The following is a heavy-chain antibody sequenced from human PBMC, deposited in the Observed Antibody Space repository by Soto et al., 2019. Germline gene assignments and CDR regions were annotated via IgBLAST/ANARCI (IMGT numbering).Heavy chain of an antibody. CDR3: AREGGSGWRMNWFDP. J-gene: IGHJ5*02. Sequence: SETLSLTCTVSGGSISSYYWSWIRQPPGKGLEWIGYIYYSGSTNYNPSLKSRVTISVDTSKNQFSLKLSSVTAADTAVYYCAREGGSGWRMNWFDPWGQGTLVTVS. V-gene: IGHV4-59*12. D-gene: IGHD6-19*01. CDR1: GGSISSYY. CDR2: IYYSGST.